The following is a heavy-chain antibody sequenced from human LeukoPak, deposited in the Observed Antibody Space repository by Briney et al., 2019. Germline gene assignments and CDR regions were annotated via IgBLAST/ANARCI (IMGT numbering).Heavy chain of an antibody. J-gene: IGHJ5*02. Sequence: GESLKISCKGSGYSFTSYWIGWVRQMPGKGLEWMGIIYPGDSDTRYSPSFQGQVTISADKSISTAYLQWSSLKASDTAMYYCARLSYDFWSGYPNWFDPWGQGTPVTVSS. V-gene: IGHV5-51*01. CDR2: IYPGDSDT. D-gene: IGHD3-3*01. CDR1: GYSFTSYW. CDR3: ARLSYDFWSGYPNWFDP.